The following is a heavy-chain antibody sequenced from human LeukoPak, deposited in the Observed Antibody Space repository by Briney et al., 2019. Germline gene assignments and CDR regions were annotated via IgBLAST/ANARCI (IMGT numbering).Heavy chain of an antibody. CDR1: GGSFSGYY. V-gene: IGHV4-34*01. J-gene: IGHJ2*01. Sequence: SETLSLTCAVYGGSFSGYYWSWIRQPPGKGLEWIGEINHSGSTNYNPSLKSRVTISVDTSKNQFSLKLSSVTAADMAVYSCARLQLRYWYFDLWGRGTLVTVSS. CDR3: ARLQLRYWYFDL. CDR2: INHSGST. D-gene: IGHD1-7*01.